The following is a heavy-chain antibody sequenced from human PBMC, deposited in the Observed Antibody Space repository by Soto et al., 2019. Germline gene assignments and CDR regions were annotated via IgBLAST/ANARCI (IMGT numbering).Heavy chain of an antibody. CDR1: GFDFKKYA. Sequence: EVKLLQSGGGLVQPGGSLRLSCNGSGFDFKKYAINWVRQAPGKGLEWVSSISEGGTITYHAESVRGRFTVSKDFSRNTVYLQMNSLRGEDTAVYYCAKDDRATAVLGEYFDTWGQGALVTVSS. J-gene: IGHJ4*02. V-gene: IGHV3-23*01. D-gene: IGHD6-19*01. CDR2: ISEGGTIT. CDR3: AKDDRATAVLGEYFDT.